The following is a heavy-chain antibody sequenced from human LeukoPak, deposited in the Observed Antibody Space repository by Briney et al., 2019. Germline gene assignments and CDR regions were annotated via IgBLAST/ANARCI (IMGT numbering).Heavy chain of an antibody. Sequence: PSETLSLTCAVYGGSFSGYYWSWIRQPPGKGLEWIGEINHSGSTNYNPSLKSRVTISVDTFKNQFSLKLSSVTAADTAVYYCARGPGYCSSTSCYKGWFDPWGQGTLVTVSS. CDR2: INHSGST. J-gene: IGHJ5*02. CDR3: ARGPGYCSSTSCYKGWFDP. D-gene: IGHD2-2*02. CDR1: GGSFSGYY. V-gene: IGHV4-34*01.